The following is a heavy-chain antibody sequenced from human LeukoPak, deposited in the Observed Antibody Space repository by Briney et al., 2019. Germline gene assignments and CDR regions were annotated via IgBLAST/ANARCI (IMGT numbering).Heavy chain of an antibody. CDR2: SGDSDGST. J-gene: IGHJ4*02. V-gene: IGHV3-23*01. CDR3: AKGGCRGTCNPLAY. Sequence: GGSLRLSCAACGFTFSGSGMSWVRQAPGKGLEWISSSGDSDGSTYYADSLKGRFTISRDNSKNTLYLQMDNLRAEDTAVYYCAKGGCRGTCNPLAYWGQGALVTVSP. D-gene: IGHD2-15*01. CDR1: GFTFSGSG.